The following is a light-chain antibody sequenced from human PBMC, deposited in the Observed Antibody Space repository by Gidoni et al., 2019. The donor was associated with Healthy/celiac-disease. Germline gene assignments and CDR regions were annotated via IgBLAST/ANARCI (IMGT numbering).Light chain of an antibody. J-gene: IGKJ4*01. CDR1: QSISSY. Sequence: IQMTQSPSSLSASVGDRVTITCRASQSISSYLNWYQQKPGKAPKLLIYAASSLQSGVPSRFSGSGSGTDFTLTISSLQPEDFATYYCQQSYSTPRTFGGGTKVEFK. CDR3: QQSYSTPRT. CDR2: AAS. V-gene: IGKV1-39*01.